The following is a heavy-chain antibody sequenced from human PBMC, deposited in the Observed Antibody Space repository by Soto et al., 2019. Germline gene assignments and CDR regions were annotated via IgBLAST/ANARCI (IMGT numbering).Heavy chain of an antibody. Sequence: ASVKVSCKASGYTFTSYDINWVRQATGQGLEWMGRMNPNSGNTCFAQKFQGRVTMTRNTFISIAYMVLSSLSFEDTAFYFCARAHYYDSSGYYPNFDYWGQGTLVTVSS. CDR3: ARAHYYDSSGYYPNFDY. CDR1: GYTFTSYD. V-gene: IGHV1-8*01. J-gene: IGHJ4*02. CDR2: MNPNSGNT. D-gene: IGHD3-22*01.